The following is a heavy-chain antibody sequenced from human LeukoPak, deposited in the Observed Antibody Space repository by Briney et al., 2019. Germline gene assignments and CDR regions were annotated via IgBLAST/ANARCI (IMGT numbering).Heavy chain of an antibody. CDR2: IVVGSGNT. J-gene: IGHJ6*02. V-gene: IGHV1-58*02. Sequence: SVKVSCKASGFTFTSPAMQWVRQARGQRLEWIGWIVVGSGNTNYAQKFQERVTITRDMSTSTAYMELSSLRSEDTAVYYCAAETYYYYGMDVWGQGTTVTVSS. CDR3: AAETYYYYGMDV. CDR1: GFTFTSPA.